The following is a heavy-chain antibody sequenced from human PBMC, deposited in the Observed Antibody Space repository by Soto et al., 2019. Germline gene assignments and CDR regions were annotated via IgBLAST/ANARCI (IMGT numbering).Heavy chain of an antibody. J-gene: IGHJ5*01. CDR2: ISSSSSTI. Sequence: GGSLRLSCAASGFTFSSYSMNWVRQAPGKGLEWVSYISSSSSTIYYADSVKGRFTISRDNAKRSLYLQMNSLRAEDTAVYYCARDRGFDSWGQGTLVTVSS. CDR1: GFTFSSYS. CDR3: ARDRGFDS. V-gene: IGHV3-48*04.